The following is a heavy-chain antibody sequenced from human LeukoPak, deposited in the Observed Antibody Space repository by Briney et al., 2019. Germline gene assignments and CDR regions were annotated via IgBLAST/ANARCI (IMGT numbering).Heavy chain of an antibody. V-gene: IGHV3-7*01. J-gene: IGHJ4*02. CDR3: ARDVRYSSSWYGFDY. Sequence: GGSLRLSCAASGFTFSSYWMTWVRQAPGKGLEWVANIKQDGSEKYYVDSVKGRFTIPRDNAKNSLYLQMNSLRAGDTAVYYCARDVRYSSSWYGFDYWGQGTLVTVSS. CDR2: IKQDGSEK. D-gene: IGHD6-13*01. CDR1: GFTFSSYW.